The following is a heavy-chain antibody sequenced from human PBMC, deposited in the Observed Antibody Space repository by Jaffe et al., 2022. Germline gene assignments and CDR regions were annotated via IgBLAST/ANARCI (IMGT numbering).Heavy chain of an antibody. V-gene: IGHV3-30*02. J-gene: IGHJ4*02. CDR3: AKPGPDYGDYDTFLDY. CDR2: IRYDGSNK. D-gene: IGHD4-17*01. CDR1: GFTFSSYG. Sequence: QVQLVESGGGVVQPGGSLRLSCAASGFTFSSYGMHWVRQAPGKGLEWVAFIRYDGSNKYYADSVKGRFTISRDNSKNTLYLQMNSLRAEDTAVYYCAKPGPDYGDYDTFLDYWGQGTLVTVSS.